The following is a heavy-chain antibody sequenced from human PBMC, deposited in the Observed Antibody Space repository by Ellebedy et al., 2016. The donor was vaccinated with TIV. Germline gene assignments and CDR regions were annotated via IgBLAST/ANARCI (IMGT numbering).Heavy chain of an antibody. D-gene: IGHD3-22*01. Sequence: SETLSLTCTVSGGSVSSGSYYWSWIRQPPGKGLEWIGYIYYSGSTNYNPSLKSRVTISVDTSKNQFSLRLSSVTAADTAVYYCARVVGYYDSSVEYFQHWGQGTLVTVSS. V-gene: IGHV4-61*01. J-gene: IGHJ1*01. CDR1: GGSVSSGSYY. CDR3: ARVVGYYDSSVEYFQH. CDR2: IYYSGST.